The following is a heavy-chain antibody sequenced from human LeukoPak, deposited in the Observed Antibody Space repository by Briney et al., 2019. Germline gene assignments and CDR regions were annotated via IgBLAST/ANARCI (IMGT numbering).Heavy chain of an antibody. J-gene: IGHJ5*02. Sequence: GGSLRLSCAASGFTFRSYWMHWVRKVPGKGLGWVSRINSDGSSRSYVDSVMGRFTISRDNAKNTLYLELASLRAEDPAVYYGARGLAVAGSSWFDPWGQGTLVSVSS. CDR2: INSDGSSR. D-gene: IGHD6-19*01. CDR1: GFTFRSYW. V-gene: IGHV3-74*01. CDR3: ARGLAVAGSSWFDP.